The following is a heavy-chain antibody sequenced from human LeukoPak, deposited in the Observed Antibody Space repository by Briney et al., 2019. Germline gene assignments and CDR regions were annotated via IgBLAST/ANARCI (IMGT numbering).Heavy chain of an antibody. D-gene: IGHD2-2*01. CDR2: IIPNLGMA. CDR3: ARDLVCTMNCKDS. CDR1: GGTFSNDA. J-gene: IGHJ4*02. Sequence: ASVKVSCKASGGTFSNDAIGWVRQAPGQGLEWMGRIIPNLGMALYAQKFKGRVTITADKSPSTAYTELSSLTSEDTAVYFCARDLVCTMNCKDSWGQGTLVTVS. V-gene: IGHV1-69*04.